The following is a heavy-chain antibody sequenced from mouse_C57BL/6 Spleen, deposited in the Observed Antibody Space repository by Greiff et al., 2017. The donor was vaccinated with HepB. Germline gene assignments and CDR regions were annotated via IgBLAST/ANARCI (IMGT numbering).Heavy chain of an antibody. CDR1: GYSITSGYY. J-gene: IGHJ3*01. CDR3: ERADILYLYAY. D-gene: IGHD2-12*01. Sequence: EVKLMESGPGLVKPSQSLSLTCSVTGYSITSGYYWNWIRQFPVNKLEWMGYISYDGSNNYNPSIKNRTSITRDKSKNQFFLKLNSVTTEDTATYYCERADILYLYAYWGQVTLVTVSA. V-gene: IGHV3-6*01. CDR2: ISYDGSN.